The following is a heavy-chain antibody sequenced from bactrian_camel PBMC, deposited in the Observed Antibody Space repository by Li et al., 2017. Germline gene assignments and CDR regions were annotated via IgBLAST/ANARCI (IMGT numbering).Heavy chain of an antibody. CDR1: GFPVASNC. J-gene: IGHJ4*01. CDR2: ISSEGNT. Sequence: HVQLVESGGGSVQAGGSLRLSCVYSGFPVASNCMGWVRQAPGKGLEWVSAISSEGNTHYANSVKGRFTISRDNANNTLYLQMNSLKPEDTAMYYCAAEGGYGLSYCQSADYRYWGQ. D-gene: IGHD5*01. CDR3: AAEGGYGLSYCQSADYRY. V-gene: IGHV3S6*01.